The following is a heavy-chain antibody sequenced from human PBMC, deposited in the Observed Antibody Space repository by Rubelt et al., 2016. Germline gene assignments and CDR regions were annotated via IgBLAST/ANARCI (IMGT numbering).Heavy chain of an antibody. CDR2: INAGNGNT. V-gene: IGHV1-3*01. D-gene: IGHD6-19*01. CDR1: GYTFTSYA. Sequence: QVQLVQSGAEVKKPGASVKVSCKASGYTFTSYAMHWVRQAPGQRLEWMGWINAGNGNTKYSQKFQGRVTITRDTSASTAYMEPSSLRSEDTAVYYCARVIWGSGWSNNWFDPWGQGTLVTVSS. CDR3: ARVIWGSGWSNNWFDP. J-gene: IGHJ5*02.